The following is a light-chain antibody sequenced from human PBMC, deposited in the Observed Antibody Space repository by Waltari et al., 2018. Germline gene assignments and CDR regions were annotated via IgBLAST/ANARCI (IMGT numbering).Light chain of an antibody. CDR1: QSISSY. Sequence: DIQMTQSPSSLSAPVGDRVTITCRASQSISSYLNWYQQKPGKAPKLLIYGASSLRGGAPSRFSGSRSGTDFTLTISSLQPEDFASYYCQQRDSLLVTFGGGTKVQI. J-gene: IGKJ4*01. CDR3: QQRDSLLVT. CDR2: GAS. V-gene: IGKV1-39*01.